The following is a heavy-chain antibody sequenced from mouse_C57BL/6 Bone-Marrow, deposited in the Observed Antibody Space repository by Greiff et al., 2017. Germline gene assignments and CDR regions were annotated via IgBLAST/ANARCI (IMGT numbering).Heavy chain of an antibody. CDR1: GFTFSDYY. CDR2: ISNGGGST. CDR3: ARHTVGSFDD. V-gene: IGHV5-12*01. Sequence: EVKLVESGGGLVQPGGSLKLSCAASGFTFSDYYMYWVRQTPEKRLEWVAYISNGGGSTYYPDTVKGRFTISRDNAKNTLYLQMSRLKSEDTAMYYCARHTVGSFDDWGQGTTLTVSS. J-gene: IGHJ2*01. D-gene: IGHD1-1*01.